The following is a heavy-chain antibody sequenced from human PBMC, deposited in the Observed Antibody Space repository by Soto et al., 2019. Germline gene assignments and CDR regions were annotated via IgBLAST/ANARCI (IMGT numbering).Heavy chain of an antibody. D-gene: IGHD3-22*01. V-gene: IGHV3-30*04. CDR2: ISYDGSNK. Sequence: GGSLRLSCAASGFTFSSYAMHWVRQAPGKGLEWEAVISYDGSNKYYGDSVKGRFTISRDNSKNTLYLQMNSLRAEDTAVYYCARDHTVGVTPSYYFDYWGQGTLVTVSS. CDR3: ARDHTVGVTPSYYFDY. CDR1: GFTFSSYA. J-gene: IGHJ4*02.